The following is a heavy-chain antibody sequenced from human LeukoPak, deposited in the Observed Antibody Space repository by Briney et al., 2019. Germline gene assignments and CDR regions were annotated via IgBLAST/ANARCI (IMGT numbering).Heavy chain of an antibody. V-gene: IGHV4-38-2*02. J-gene: IGHJ5*02. CDR1: GYSINKCYQ. Sequence: SVTLSLTCAVSGYSINKCYQLASIRQSPGRGLEWICSIYHNGYTHYNPSLRSRVVISVDTSNSQFSLRLSSVTVADTAVYYCARDPRWLTPDCTSTSCYENYFDPWGRGTLVTVSS. D-gene: IGHD2-2*01. CDR2: IYHNGYT. CDR3: ARDPRWLTPDCTSTSCYENYFDP.